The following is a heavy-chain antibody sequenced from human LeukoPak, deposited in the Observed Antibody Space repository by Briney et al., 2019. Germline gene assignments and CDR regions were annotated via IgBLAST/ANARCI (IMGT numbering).Heavy chain of an antibody. CDR1: GLTFSSYE. CDR2: ISSSGSTI. CDR3: ARDPYDFWSGYYMPDY. J-gene: IGHJ4*02. Sequence: PGGSLRLSCAASGLTFSSYEMNWVRQAPGKGLEWVSYISSSGSTIYYADSVKGRFTISRDNAKNSLYLRMNSLRAEDTAVYYCARDPYDFWSGYYMPDYWGQGTLVTVSS. D-gene: IGHD3-3*01. V-gene: IGHV3-48*03.